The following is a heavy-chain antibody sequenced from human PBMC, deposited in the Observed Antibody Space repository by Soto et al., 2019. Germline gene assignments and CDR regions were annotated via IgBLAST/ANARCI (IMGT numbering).Heavy chain of an antibody. CDR3: AKQIFLDWFDH. D-gene: IGHD3-3*01. V-gene: IGHV3-23*01. CDR2: TTGSGGTT. J-gene: IGHJ5*02. CDR1: GFTFFSYA. Sequence: EVQLLESGGGLVQPGGSLRLSCAASGFTFFSYAMSWVRQVPGKGLEWVSTTTGSGGTTYYADSVKGRFTMSRDNSKNTLYLQMNSLRAEDTAIYYCAKQIFLDWFDHWGQGTLVTVSS.